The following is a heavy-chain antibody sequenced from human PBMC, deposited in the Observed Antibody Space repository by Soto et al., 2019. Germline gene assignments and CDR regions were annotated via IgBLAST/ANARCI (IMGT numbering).Heavy chain of an antibody. CDR2: ISAYNGNT. CDR3: ARGPVDYYDSSGYYYYYYGMDV. CDR1: GYTFTSYG. Sequence: GASVKVSCKASGYTFTSYGISWVRQAPGQGLEWMGWISAYNGNTNYAQKLQGRVTMTTDTSTSTAYMELRSLRSDDTAGYYCARGPVDYYDSSGYYYYYYGMDVWGQGTTVTVSS. D-gene: IGHD3-22*01. J-gene: IGHJ6*02. V-gene: IGHV1-18*04.